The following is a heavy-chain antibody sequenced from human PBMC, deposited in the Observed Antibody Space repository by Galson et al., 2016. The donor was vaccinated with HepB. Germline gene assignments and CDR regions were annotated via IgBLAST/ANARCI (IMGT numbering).Heavy chain of an antibody. CDR2: IKRDGSQK. Sequence: SLRLSCAASGFSFRNYGMHWVRQAPGKGLEWVADIKRDGSQKQYVESVKGRFTISRDNAEASVYLQMNSLRAEDTAIYYCARDTHDYRRSNNYWGAFDIWGQGTMVTVSS. CDR3: ARDTHDYRRSNNYWGAFDI. V-gene: IGHV3-7*03. J-gene: IGHJ3*02. CDR1: GFSFRNYG. D-gene: IGHD5-12*01.